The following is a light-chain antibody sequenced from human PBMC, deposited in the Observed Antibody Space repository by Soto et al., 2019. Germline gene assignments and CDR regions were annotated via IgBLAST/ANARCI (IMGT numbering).Light chain of an antibody. Sequence: DIPMTQSPSSLSASLGDRVTITCRASQSISTYLYWFQQKPGKAPKLLIYTASSLQSGVPSRFSGSGSGTDFTLTISNLQPEDFATDYCHQNYGTPLTVGGGTKVEIK. J-gene: IGKJ4*01. CDR2: TAS. CDR3: HQNYGTPLT. CDR1: QSISTY. V-gene: IGKV1-39*01.